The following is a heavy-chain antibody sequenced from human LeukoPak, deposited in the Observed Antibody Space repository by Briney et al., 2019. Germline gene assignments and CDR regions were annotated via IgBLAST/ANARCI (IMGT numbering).Heavy chain of an antibody. Sequence: ASVKVSCKASGYTFTIYYIHWVRQAPGQGLEWMGIINPSGGSTSYAQKFQGRVTMTRDTSTSTVYMELSSLRSEDTAVYYCARGALWFGESSLNWSDPWGQGTLVTVSS. J-gene: IGHJ5*02. CDR1: GYTFTIYY. D-gene: IGHD3-10*01. CDR2: INPSGGST. V-gene: IGHV1-46*01. CDR3: ARGALWFGESSLNWSDP.